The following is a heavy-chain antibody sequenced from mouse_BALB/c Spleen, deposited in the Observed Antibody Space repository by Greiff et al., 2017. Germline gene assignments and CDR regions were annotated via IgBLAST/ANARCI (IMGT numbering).Heavy chain of an antibody. V-gene: IGHV1-9*01. CDR3: AETARAFAY. Sequence: QVQLKQSGAELMKPGASVKISCKATGYTFSSYWIEWVKQRPGHGLEWIGEILPGSGSTNYNEKFKGKATFTADTSSNTAYMQLSSLTSEDSAVYYCAETARAFAYWGQGTLVTVSA. CDR1: GYTFSSYW. D-gene: IGHD3-2*01. J-gene: IGHJ3*01. CDR2: ILPGSGST.